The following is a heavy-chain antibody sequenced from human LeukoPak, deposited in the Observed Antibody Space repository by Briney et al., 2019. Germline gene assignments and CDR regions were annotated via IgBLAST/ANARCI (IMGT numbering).Heavy chain of an antibody. D-gene: IGHD3-22*01. Sequence: ASVKVSCKASGYTFTKYAIYWVRQAPGQRLEWMGWIIAGNGNTKYSQKFQGRVTITRDTSASTAYMELSSLRSEDTAVYYCAREDYYDSSAPGGYWGQGTLVTVSS. CDR1: GYTFTKYA. V-gene: IGHV1-3*01. CDR3: AREDYYDSSAPGGY. CDR2: IIAGNGNT. J-gene: IGHJ4*02.